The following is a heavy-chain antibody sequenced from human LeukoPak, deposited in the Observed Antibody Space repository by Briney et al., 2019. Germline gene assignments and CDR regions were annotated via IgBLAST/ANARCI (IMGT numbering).Heavy chain of an antibody. Sequence: GPLRLSCAASGFTFSSYAMHWVRQAPGKGLEWVAVISYDGSNKYYADSVKGRFTISRDNSKNTLYLQMNSLRAEDTAVYYCARDGGYSGYDCPFDYWGQGTLVTVSS. V-gene: IGHV3-30*04. J-gene: IGHJ4*02. CDR2: ISYDGSNK. CDR3: ARDGGYSGYDCPFDY. CDR1: GFTFSSYA. D-gene: IGHD5-12*01.